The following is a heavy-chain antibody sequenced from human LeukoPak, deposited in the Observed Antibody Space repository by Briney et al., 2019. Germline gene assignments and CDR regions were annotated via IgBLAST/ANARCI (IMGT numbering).Heavy chain of an antibody. CDR3: ASPYSNYVGLFDY. CDR1: GGSISSSIYY. CDR2: IYYSGST. J-gene: IGHJ4*02. D-gene: IGHD4-11*01. Sequence: PSETLSLTCTVSGGSISSSIYYWGWIRQPPGKGLDWSGSIYYSGSTYYNPSLKSRVTISVDTSKKQLSLKVSSVTAADTAVYYCASPYSNYVGLFDYWGQGTLVTVSS. V-gene: IGHV4-39*01.